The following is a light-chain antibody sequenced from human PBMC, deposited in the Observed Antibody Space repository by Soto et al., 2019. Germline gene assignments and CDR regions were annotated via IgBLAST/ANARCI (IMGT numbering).Light chain of an antibody. J-gene: IGKJ5*01. CDR3: QQGSTTPIT. CDR1: QNIRSF. Sequence: DIQMTQSPSSLSASIRDRVTITCRASQNIRSFLYWYQQKQGDAPRLLVYSAFRIQSGVPSRFNASGSGTDFTLSISSLQPADFSTYYCQQGSTTPITFGLGTRLEIK. V-gene: IGKV1-39*01. CDR2: SAF.